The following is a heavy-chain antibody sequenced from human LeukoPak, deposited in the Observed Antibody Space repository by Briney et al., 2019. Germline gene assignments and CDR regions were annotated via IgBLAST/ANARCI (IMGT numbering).Heavy chain of an antibody. CDR3: ARGTYYDILTHYYGMDV. Sequence: SQTLSLTCTVSGESISTSGNYWGWIRQPPWTGLEWIGEINHSGSTNYNPSLKSRVTISVDTYKNQFSLKLSSVTAADTAVYYCARGTYYDILTHYYGMDVWGQGTTVTVSS. D-gene: IGHD3-9*01. CDR2: INHSGST. V-gene: IGHV4-39*07. J-gene: IGHJ6*02. CDR1: GESISTSGNY.